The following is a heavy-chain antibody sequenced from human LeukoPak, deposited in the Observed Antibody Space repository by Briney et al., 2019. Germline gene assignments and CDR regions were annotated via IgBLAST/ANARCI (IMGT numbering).Heavy chain of an antibody. J-gene: IGHJ3*02. V-gene: IGHV1-18*04. CDR2: ISAYNGNT. D-gene: IGHD4-17*01. CDR3: VRETFYGDYEDDAFDI. Sequence: ASVKVSCKASGYTFTSYGISWVRQAPGQGLEWMGWISAYNGNTNYAQKLQGRVTMTTDTSTSTAYMELRSLRSDDTAVYYCVRETFYGDYEDDAFDIWGQGTMVTVSS. CDR1: GYTFTSYG.